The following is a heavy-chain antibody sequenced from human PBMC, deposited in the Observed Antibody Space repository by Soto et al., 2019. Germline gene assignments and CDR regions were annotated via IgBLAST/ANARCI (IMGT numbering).Heavy chain of an antibody. CDR3: ARVISSSWYNNYYYGMDV. J-gene: IGHJ6*02. V-gene: IGHV4-34*01. CDR2: INHSGST. Sequence: QVQLQQWGAGLLKPSETLSLTCAVYGGSFSGYYWSWIRQPPGKGLEWIGEINHSGSTNYNPSLKSRVTISVDTSKNQFSLKLSSVTAADTAVYYCARVISSSWYNNYYYGMDVWGQGTTVTVSS. D-gene: IGHD6-13*01. CDR1: GGSFSGYY.